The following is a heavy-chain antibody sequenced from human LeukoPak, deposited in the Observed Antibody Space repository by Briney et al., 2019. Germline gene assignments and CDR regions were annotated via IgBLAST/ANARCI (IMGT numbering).Heavy chain of an antibody. CDR1: GGSISSNNYF. V-gene: IGHV4-39*01. D-gene: IGHD3-3*01. CDR3: ARPLYDFWSGYYTPQGYYYYGMDV. CDR2: IYYSGST. Sequence: SETLSLTCTVSGGSISSNNYFWGWIRQPPGKGLEWIGSIYYSGSTYYNPSLKSRVTISVDTSKNQFSLKLSSVTAADTAVYYCARPLYDFWSGYYTPQGYYYYGMDVWGQGTTVTVSS. J-gene: IGHJ6*02.